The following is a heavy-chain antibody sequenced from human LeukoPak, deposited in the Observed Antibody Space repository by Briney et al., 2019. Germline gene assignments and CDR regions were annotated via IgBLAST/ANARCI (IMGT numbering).Heavy chain of an antibody. CDR3: ARDDIVVVPAAVQTYYYYYGMDV. CDR1: GGTFSSYA. J-gene: IGHJ6*02. Sequence: GASVKVSCKASGGTFSSYAISWVRQAPGQGLEWMGGIIPIFGTANYAQKFQGRVTITADESTSTAYMELSSLRSEDTAVYYCARDDIVVVPAAVQTYYYYYGMDVWGQGTTVTVSS. V-gene: IGHV1-69*13. D-gene: IGHD2-2*01. CDR2: IIPIFGTA.